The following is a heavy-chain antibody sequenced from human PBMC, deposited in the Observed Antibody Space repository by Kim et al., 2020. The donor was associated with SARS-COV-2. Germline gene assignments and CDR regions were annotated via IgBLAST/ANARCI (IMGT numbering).Heavy chain of an antibody. D-gene: IGHD3-3*01. CDR2: IYPGDSDT. J-gene: IGHJ4*02. CDR1: GYSFTSYW. Sequence: GESLKISCRGSGYSFTSYWIGWVRQMPGKGLEWMGIIYPGDSDTRYSPSFQGQVTISADKSISTAYLQWSSLKASDTAMYYCARRRGFWSGYYYYFDYWGQGTLVTVSS. V-gene: IGHV5-51*01. CDR3: ARRRGFWSGYYYYFDY.